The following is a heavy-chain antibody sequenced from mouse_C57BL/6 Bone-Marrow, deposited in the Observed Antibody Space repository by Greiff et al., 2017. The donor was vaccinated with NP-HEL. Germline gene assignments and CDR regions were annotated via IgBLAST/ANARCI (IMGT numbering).Heavy chain of an antibody. Sequence: EVKLVESGEGLVKPGGSLKLSCAASGFTFSSYAMSWVRQTPEKRLEWVAYISSGGDYIYYADTVQGRVTIYRDNARNTLYLQMSSLKSEDTAMYYCTRVGYYGSSYWFAYWGQGTLVTVSA. CDR3: TRVGYYGSSYWFAY. CDR2: ISSGGDYI. CDR1: GFTFSSYA. J-gene: IGHJ3*01. D-gene: IGHD1-1*01. V-gene: IGHV5-9-1*02.